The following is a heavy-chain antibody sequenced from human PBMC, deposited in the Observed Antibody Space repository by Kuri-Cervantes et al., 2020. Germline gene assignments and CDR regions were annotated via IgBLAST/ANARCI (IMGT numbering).Heavy chain of an antibody. Sequence: GGSLRLSCAASGFTFSSYWMSWVHQAPGEGLEWVANIKQDGSEKYYVDSVKGRFTISRDNAKNSLYLQMNSLRAEDTAVYYCAREETYYDSSGYYPADYWGQGTLVTVSS. V-gene: IGHV3-7*01. CDR3: AREETYYDSSGYYPADY. CDR1: GFTFSSYW. CDR2: IKQDGSEK. D-gene: IGHD3-22*01. J-gene: IGHJ4*02.